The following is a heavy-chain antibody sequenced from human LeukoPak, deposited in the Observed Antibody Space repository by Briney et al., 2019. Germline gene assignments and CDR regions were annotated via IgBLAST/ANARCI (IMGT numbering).Heavy chain of an antibody. CDR2: INPNSGGT. D-gene: IGHD5-24*01. CDR1: GYTFTGYY. J-gene: IGHJ3*02. Sequence: ASVKVSCKASGYTFTGYYIHWVRQAPGQGLEWMGWINPNSGGTNYAQKFQGRVTMTRDTSMSTVYMELSRLRSDDTAVYYCAKRRDGYNLEAFDMWGQGTMVTVSS. CDR3: AKRRDGYNLEAFDM. V-gene: IGHV1-2*02.